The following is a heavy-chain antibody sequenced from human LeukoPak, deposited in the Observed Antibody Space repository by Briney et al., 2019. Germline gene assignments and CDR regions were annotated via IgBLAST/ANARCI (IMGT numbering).Heavy chain of an antibody. D-gene: IGHD3-16*01. CDR1: GGSISSGSYY. V-gene: IGHV4-61*02. CDR2: IYTSGST. Sequence: PSETLSLTCTVSGGSISSGSYYWDWIRQPAGKGLEWIGRIYTSGSTNYNPSLKSRVTISVDTSKNQFSLNLTSVTAADTAVYYCARFTPQGYGWGGYNRFDPWGQGTLVTVSS. CDR3: ARFTPQGYGWGGYNRFDP. J-gene: IGHJ5*02.